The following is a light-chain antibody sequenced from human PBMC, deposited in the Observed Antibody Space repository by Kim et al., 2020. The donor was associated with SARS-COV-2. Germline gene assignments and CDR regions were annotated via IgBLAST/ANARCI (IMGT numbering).Light chain of an antibody. CDR2: GNS. V-gene: IGLV1-40*01. J-gene: IGLJ1*01. CDR1: SSHIGAGND. Sequence: VTSSCTASSSHIGAGNDVHWYQQLPGTAPTLLIYGNSNRPSGVPDRFSGSKAGTSASLAITGLQAEDEADYYCQSYDSSLSALYVFGTGTKVTVL. CDR3: QSYDSSLSALYV.